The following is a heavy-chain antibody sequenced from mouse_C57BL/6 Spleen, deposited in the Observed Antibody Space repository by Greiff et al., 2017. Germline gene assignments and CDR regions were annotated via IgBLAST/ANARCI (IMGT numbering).Heavy chain of an antibody. CDR3: ARWDGYYSYAMDY. Sequence: QVQLQQSGPELVKPGASVKISCKASGYAFSSSWMNWVKQRPGKGLEWIGRIYPGDGDTNYNGKFKGKATLTADKSSSTAYMKLSSLTSEDSAVYFCARWDGYYSYAMDYWGQGTSVTVSS. V-gene: IGHV1-82*01. J-gene: IGHJ4*01. D-gene: IGHD2-3*01. CDR1: GYAFSSSW. CDR2: IYPGDGDT.